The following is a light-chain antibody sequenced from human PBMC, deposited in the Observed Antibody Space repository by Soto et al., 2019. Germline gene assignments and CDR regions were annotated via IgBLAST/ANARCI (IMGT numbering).Light chain of an antibody. V-gene: IGLV2-14*03. CDR2: DVN. CDR3: GSYTNSITLV. Sequence: QSALTQPASVSGSPGQSITISCTGTSSDVGGYNYVSWYQHHPGKVPKLLIYDVNMRPPGISNRFSGSKSGNTASLTISGIQAEDEAYYYCGSYTNSITLVFGGRTKLTVL. J-gene: IGLJ2*01. CDR1: SSDVGGYNY.